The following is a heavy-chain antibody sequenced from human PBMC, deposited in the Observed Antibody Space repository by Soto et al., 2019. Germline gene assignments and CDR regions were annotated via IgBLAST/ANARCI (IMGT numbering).Heavy chain of an antibody. CDR2: MNQDGSEK. CDR1: GFTFGDYW. D-gene: IGHD3-3*01. J-gene: IGHJ6*02. Sequence: EVQLVESGGGLVQPGGSLRLSCTVSGFTFGDYWMTWVRQAPGKGLEWVANMNQDGSEKYYVDSVQGRFAISRDNAKNSLYLQMHSLRAEDTAVYYCASQRFSYAMEVWGQGTTVTVSS. V-gene: IGHV3-7*05. CDR3: ASQRFSYAMEV.